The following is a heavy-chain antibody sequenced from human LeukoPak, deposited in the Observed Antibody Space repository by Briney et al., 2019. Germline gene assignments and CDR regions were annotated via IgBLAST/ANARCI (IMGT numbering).Heavy chain of an antibody. Sequence: GGSLRLSCAASGFTFSNYIMDWVRQAPGKGLEWVSSIEKTGSYVYHVDSVRGRFTISRDNAKNSLYLQMNSLRAEDTAVYYCAREEWFFDYWGQGTLVTVSS. CDR1: GFTFSNYI. J-gene: IGHJ4*02. D-gene: IGHD3-3*01. V-gene: IGHV3-21*01. CDR2: IEKTGSYV. CDR3: AREEWFFDY.